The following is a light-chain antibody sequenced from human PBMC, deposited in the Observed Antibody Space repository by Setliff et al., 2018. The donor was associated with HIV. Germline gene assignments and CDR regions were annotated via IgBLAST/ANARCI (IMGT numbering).Light chain of an antibody. J-gene: IGLJ1*01. V-gene: IGLV2-14*01. Sequence: QSVLTQPASVSGSPGQSITISCTGTNSDIGGYNYVSWYQQLPGEAPKPIIFQLINRPSGVSDRFSGSKSGNTASLTISGLQAEDEADYYCSASRPSRTLVVFGTGTKVTVL. CDR1: NSDIGGYNY. CDR2: QLI. CDR3: SASRPSRTLVV.